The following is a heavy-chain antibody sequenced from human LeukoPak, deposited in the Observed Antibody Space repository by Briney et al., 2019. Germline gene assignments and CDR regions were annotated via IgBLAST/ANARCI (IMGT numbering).Heavy chain of an antibody. CDR2: IYYSGST. Sequence: SETLSLTCTVSGGSISSYYWSWIRQPPGKGLEWIGYIYYSGSTNYNPSLKSRVTISVDTSKNQFSLKLSSVTAADTAVYYCARDPNDSSSTSCYFQGFDYWGQGTLVTVSS. CDR3: ARDPNDSSSTSCYFQGFDY. D-gene: IGHD2-2*01. J-gene: IGHJ4*02. CDR1: GGSISSYY. V-gene: IGHV4-59*01.